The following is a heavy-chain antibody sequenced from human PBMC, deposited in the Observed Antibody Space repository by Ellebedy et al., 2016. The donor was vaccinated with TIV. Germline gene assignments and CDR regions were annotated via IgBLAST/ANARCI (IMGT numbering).Heavy chain of an antibody. Sequence: SETLSLTCAVSGDSTSRSNWWSWVRQPPGKGLEWLGEIYHPGSTNYHPSLKSRVTISVDKSKNQFSLKLPSVTAADTAIYYCASLPDDRVGFVDAPMGWGHWGQGTLVTVSS. CDR1: GDSTSRSNW. CDR3: ASLPDDRVGFVDAPMGWGH. D-gene: IGHD5-18*01. CDR2: IYHPGST. J-gene: IGHJ4*02. V-gene: IGHV4-4*02.